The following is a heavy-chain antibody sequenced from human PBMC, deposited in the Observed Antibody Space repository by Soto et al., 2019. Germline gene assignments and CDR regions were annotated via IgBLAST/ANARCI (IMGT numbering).Heavy chain of an antibody. V-gene: IGHV3-9*01. CDR2: ISWNSGSI. D-gene: IGHD3-22*01. Sequence: EVQLVESGGGLVQPGRSLRLSCAASGFTFDDYAMHWVRQAPGKGLEWVSGISWNSGSIGYADSVKGRFTISRDNATNSLYLQMNSLRAEDTALYYCAKDGEKYYYDSSGYPPLGMDVWGQGTTVTVSS. J-gene: IGHJ6*02. CDR3: AKDGEKYYYDSSGYPPLGMDV. CDR1: GFTFDDYA.